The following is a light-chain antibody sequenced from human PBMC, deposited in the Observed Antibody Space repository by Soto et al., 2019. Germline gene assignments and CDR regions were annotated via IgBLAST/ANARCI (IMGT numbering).Light chain of an antibody. V-gene: IGLV2-8*01. CDR3: SSYAGSNNFVV. Sequence: QSALTQPPSAYGSPGQSVTISCTGTSSDIGGYNYVSWYQQHPGTAPKLMIYEVSQRPSGVPDRFSGSKSGNTASLTVSGLQAEDEGDYYCSSYAGSNNFVVFGGGTKVTVL. CDR2: EVS. CDR1: SSDIGGYNY. J-gene: IGLJ2*01.